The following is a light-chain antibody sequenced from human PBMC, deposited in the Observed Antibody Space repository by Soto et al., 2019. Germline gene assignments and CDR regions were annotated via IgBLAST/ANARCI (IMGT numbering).Light chain of an antibody. V-gene: IGKV1-33*01. CDR2: DAS. J-gene: IGKJ4*01. CDR1: QSIAHY. CDR3: QQYEELPLT. Sequence: DVQLNQSPYNLSASVGDRVAITCPASQSIAHYLNWFQFRPGTAPQLRISDASHLEQGVPSRVSGERSGSDFTLIINNLQPEDVATYDCQQYEELPLTFGGGTRV.